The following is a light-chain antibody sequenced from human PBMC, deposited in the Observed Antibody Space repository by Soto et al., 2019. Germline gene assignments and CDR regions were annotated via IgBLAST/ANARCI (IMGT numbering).Light chain of an antibody. V-gene: IGKV1-39*01. J-gene: IGKJ2*01. CDR3: QQSYSTPYT. CDR1: QRISTY. Sequence: DIQMTQSPSSLSASVGDRVTITCRASQRISTYLNWYQEKPGKAPKFLIYAASSLQTGVPSRFSGSVSGTDFTLTISSLQPEDFATYYCQQSYSTPYTFGQGTKLEIK. CDR2: AAS.